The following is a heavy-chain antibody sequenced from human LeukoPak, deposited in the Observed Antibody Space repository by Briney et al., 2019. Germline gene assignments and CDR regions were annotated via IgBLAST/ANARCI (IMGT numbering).Heavy chain of an antibody. J-gene: IGHJ2*01. CDR1: GFTASTYY. CDR2: IYSGGTT. V-gene: IGHV3-53*01. Sequence: GGSLRLSWAASGFTASTYYMNWVRQAPGKGLEWVSIIYSGGTTYYADSVKGRFTISRDTSKNTLSLQMNSLRAEDTAVYFCARVGDHFHWNLDLWGSGTLVTVSS. CDR3: ARVGDHFHWNLDL. D-gene: IGHD3-3*02.